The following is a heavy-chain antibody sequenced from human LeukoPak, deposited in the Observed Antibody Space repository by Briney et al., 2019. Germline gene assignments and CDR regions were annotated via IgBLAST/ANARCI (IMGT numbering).Heavy chain of an antibody. Sequence: GGSLRLSCAASGFNFDGNAMHWVRQVPGKGLEWVSGISWDSANIGYADSVKGRFTISRDNTKDSLYLQMNSLRAEDTALYYCAKESSVYCTDGVCSLDFWGQGALVTVSS. CDR3: AKESSVYCTDGVCSLDF. J-gene: IGHJ4*02. CDR2: ISWDSANI. CDR1: GFNFDGNA. V-gene: IGHV3-9*01. D-gene: IGHD2-8*01.